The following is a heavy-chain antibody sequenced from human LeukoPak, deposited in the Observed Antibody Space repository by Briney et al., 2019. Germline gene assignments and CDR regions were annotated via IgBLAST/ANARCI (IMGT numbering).Heavy chain of an antibody. CDR1: GGSISSSNSY. Sequence: SETLSLTCTVSGGSISSSNSYWGWIRQPPGKGLEWIGSIYYSGATYYNPSLKSRVTISVDTSNIQFSLKLSSVTAADTAVYYCARQWDYSDSRGRALNYFDYWGQGTLVTVSS. D-gene: IGHD3-22*01. V-gene: IGHV4-39*01. CDR2: IYYSGAT. J-gene: IGHJ4*02. CDR3: ARQWDYSDSRGRALNYFDY.